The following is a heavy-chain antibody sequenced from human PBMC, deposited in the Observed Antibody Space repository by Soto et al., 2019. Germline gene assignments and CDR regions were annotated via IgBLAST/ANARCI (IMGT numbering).Heavy chain of an antibody. J-gene: IGHJ4*02. Sequence: SETLSLTCTVSGGSISSSNYYWGWIRQPPGKGLEWIGSIYYSGSIHYNPSLNSRATIVIDKSRNQFSLQLISVTAADTALYFCARHDNMTLGNTYFDLWGQGTLVNVSS. D-gene: IGHD1-7*01. V-gene: IGHV4-39*07. CDR2: IYYSGSI. CDR1: GGSISSSNYY. CDR3: ARHDNMTLGNTYFDL.